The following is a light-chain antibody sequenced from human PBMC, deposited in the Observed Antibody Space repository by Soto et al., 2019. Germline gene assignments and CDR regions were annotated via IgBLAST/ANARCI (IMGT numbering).Light chain of an antibody. CDR1: QSALYSSNNKNY. CDR2: WAS. CDR3: QQYYSTPPT. V-gene: IGKV4-1*01. Sequence: DIVMTQSPDSLSASLGERATINCKSSQSALYSSNNKNYLAWYQQKPGQPPKLLIYWASTRESGVPDRFSGSGSGTDFTLTISSLQAEDVAVYYCQQYYSTPPTFGQGTEVDIK. J-gene: IGKJ1*01.